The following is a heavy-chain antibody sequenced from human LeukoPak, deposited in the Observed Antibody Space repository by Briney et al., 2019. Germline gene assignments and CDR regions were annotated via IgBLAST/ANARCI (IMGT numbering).Heavy chain of an antibody. J-gene: IGHJ4*02. CDR1: GNYW. Sequence: GGSLRLSCAASGNYWMHWVRQAPGKGLVWVSHVNSDGSWTSHADSVKGRFTISKDNAKNAVYLQMNNLRTEDTAVYYCVSFYETNWGRGTLVTVSS. CDR3: VSFYETN. CDR2: VNSDGSWT. D-gene: IGHD2-2*01. V-gene: IGHV3-74*01.